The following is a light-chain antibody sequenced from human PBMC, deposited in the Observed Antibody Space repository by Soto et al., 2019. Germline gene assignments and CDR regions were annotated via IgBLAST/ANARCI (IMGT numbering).Light chain of an antibody. CDR3: QQYASYPWT. V-gene: IGKV1-9*01. Sequence: DIQLTQSPSFLSASVGDRVTITCRASQGISTYLVWYQQKPGKAPKILIYGASTLQSGVPSRFTGSGSGTEFTLTITSLQPGDSATFYCQQYASYPWTFGQGTKVDIK. CDR2: GAS. CDR1: QGISTY. J-gene: IGKJ1*01.